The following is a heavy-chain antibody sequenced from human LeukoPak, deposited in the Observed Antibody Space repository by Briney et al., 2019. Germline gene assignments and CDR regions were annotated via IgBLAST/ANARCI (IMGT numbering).Heavy chain of an antibody. CDR2: IYTSGST. Sequence: SETLSFTCTVSGGSISSYYWSWIRQPAGKGLEWIGRIYTSGSTNYNPSLKSRVTMSVDTSKNQFSLKLSSVTAADTAVYYCARESPRSGYYYGDDAFDLWGQGTMVTVSS. J-gene: IGHJ3*01. V-gene: IGHV4-4*07. CDR1: GGSISSYY. CDR3: ARESPRSGYYYGDDAFDL. D-gene: IGHD3-22*01.